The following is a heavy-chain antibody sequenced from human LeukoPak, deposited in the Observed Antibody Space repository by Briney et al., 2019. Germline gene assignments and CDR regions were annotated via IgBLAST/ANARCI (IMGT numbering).Heavy chain of an antibody. CDR1: GGSISSYY. Sequence: SETLSLTCTVSGGSISSYYWSWIRQPPGKGLEWIGYIYYSGSTNYNPSLKSRVTISVDTSKNQFSLKLSSVTAADTAVYYCARDSSGSYYGYYMDVWGKGTTVTVSS. CDR3: ARDSSGSYYGYYMDV. D-gene: IGHD1-26*01. V-gene: IGHV4-59*12. J-gene: IGHJ6*03. CDR2: IYYSGST.